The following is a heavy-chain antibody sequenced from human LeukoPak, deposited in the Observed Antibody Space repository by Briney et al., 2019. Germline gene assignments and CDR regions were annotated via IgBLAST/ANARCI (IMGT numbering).Heavy chain of an antibody. CDR1: GGSFSGYY. CDR2: INHGGST. CDR3: ASQGHHGKIVGTTLSYFYMDV. J-gene: IGHJ6*03. V-gene: IGHV4-34*01. Sequence: SETLSLTCAVYGGSFSGYYWSWIRQPPGKGLEWIGEINHGGSTNYNPSLKSRVTISVDTSKNQFSLKLSSVTAADTAFYYCASQGHHGKIVGTTLSYFYMDVWGKGTTVTVSS. D-gene: IGHD1-26*01.